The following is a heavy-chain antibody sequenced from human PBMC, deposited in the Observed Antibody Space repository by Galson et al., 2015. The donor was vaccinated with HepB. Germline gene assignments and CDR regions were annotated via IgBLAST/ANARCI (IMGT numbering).Heavy chain of an antibody. Sequence: SLRLSCAASGFTFSSYGMHWVRQAPGKGLEWVAVIWYDGSNKYYADSVKGRFTISRDNSKNTLYLQMNSLRAEDTAVYYCARDPGVVVVAATMDYWGQGTLVTVSS. CDR2: IWYDGSNK. V-gene: IGHV3-33*01. D-gene: IGHD2-15*01. J-gene: IGHJ4*02. CDR1: GFTFSSYG. CDR3: ARDPGVVVVAATMDY.